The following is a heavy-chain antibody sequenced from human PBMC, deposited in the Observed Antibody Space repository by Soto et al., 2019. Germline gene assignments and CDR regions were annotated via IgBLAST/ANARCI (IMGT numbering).Heavy chain of an antibody. J-gene: IGHJ6*02. CDR2: ISSIGST. CDR3: ARGLVIRPYYYHGMDV. V-gene: IGHV4-30-4*01. CDR1: GGSLSRGEFV. D-gene: IGHD3-9*01. Sequence: SETLSLTCAIPGGSLSRGEFVWSWVRPSPGKGLEWIGYISSIGSTYYNPSLKSRVSVSRDTSKNQFSLKLSSVTTTDTAVYYCARGLVIRPYYYHGMDVWGQGTKVTVSS.